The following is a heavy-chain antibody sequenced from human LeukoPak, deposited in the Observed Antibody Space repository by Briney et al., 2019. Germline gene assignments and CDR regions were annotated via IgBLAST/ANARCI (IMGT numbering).Heavy chain of an antibody. Sequence: GGSLRLSCAASGFTFDDYAMHWVRQAPGKGLEWVSGISWNSGSIGYADSVKGRFTISRDNAKNSLYLQMNSLRAEDTALYYCAKDSTAYYYGSGSYHAFDYWGQGTLVTVSS. J-gene: IGHJ4*02. CDR2: ISWNSGSI. D-gene: IGHD3-10*01. V-gene: IGHV3-9*01. CDR3: AKDSTAYYYGSGSYHAFDY. CDR1: GFTFDDYA.